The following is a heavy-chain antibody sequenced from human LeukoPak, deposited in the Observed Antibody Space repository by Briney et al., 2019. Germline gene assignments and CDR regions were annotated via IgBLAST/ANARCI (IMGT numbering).Heavy chain of an antibody. CDR1: GFTVSTNY. CDR3: AKDVVGQQWPENC. V-gene: IGHV3-30*02. CDR2: IQYDGST. J-gene: IGHJ4*02. D-gene: IGHD6-19*01. Sequence: GGSLRLSCAASGFTVSTNYMSWVRQAPGKGLEWVAFIQYDGSTKNTLYLQMNSLRPEDTAVYYCAKDVVGQQWPENCWGQGTLVTVSS.